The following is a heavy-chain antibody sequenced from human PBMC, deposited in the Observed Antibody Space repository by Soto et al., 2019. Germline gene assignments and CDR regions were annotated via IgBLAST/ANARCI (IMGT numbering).Heavy chain of an antibody. J-gene: IGHJ4*02. Sequence: QVQLVESGEGVVQPGKSLRLSCAASGFTFSSYAMHWARQAPGKGLEWVTVISIRGGDEYYAESVRGRFTISRDDSKNTLYLHMDSLRVEDTAVYYCARGTIVARQHLDYWGQGTLVTVSS. CDR3: ARGTIVARQHLDY. V-gene: IGHV3-30*03. D-gene: IGHD1-1*01. CDR2: ISIRGGDE. CDR1: GFTFSSYA.